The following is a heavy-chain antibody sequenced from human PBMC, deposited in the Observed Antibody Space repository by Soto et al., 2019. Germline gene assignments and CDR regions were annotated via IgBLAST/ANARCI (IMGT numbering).Heavy chain of an antibody. CDR1: GYSFTSYW. V-gene: IGHV5-51*01. CDR2: IYPGDSDT. J-gene: IGHJ6*02. CDR3: ARLGGGDAYNLGRYGMDV. D-gene: IGHD2-21*01. Sequence: SLKISCKGSGYSFTSYWIGWVRQMPGKGLEWMGIIYPGDSDTRYSPSFQGQVTISADKSISTAYLQWSSLKASDTAMYYCARLGGGDAYNLGRYGMDVWGQGTTVTVSS.